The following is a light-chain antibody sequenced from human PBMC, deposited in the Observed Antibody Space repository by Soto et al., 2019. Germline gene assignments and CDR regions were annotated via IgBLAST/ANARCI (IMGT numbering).Light chain of an antibody. CDR3: QQYSSYSLT. V-gene: IGKV1-5*03. Sequence: DIQMTQSPSTLSASVGDRVTSACRASQSISNWLAWYQKKPGKAPKVLIYKASILESGVPSRFSGSGSGTEFTLTISSLQPDDFATYYCQQYSSYSLTFGGGTKVEIK. CDR2: KAS. J-gene: IGKJ4*01. CDR1: QSISNW.